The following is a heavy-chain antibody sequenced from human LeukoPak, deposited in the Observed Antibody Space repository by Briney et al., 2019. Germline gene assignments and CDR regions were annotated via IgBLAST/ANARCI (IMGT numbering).Heavy chain of an antibody. Sequence: PGGSLRLSCAASGFTFSSYAMSWIRQAPGKGLEWVSAISGSGGSTYYADSVKGRFTISRDNSKNTLYLQMNSLRAEDTAVYYCAKWSDIVVVVAAIAPGYFDYWGQGTLVTVSS. CDR1: GFTFSSYA. D-gene: IGHD2-15*01. CDR3: AKWSDIVVVVAAIAPGYFDY. J-gene: IGHJ4*02. CDR2: ISGSGGST. V-gene: IGHV3-23*01.